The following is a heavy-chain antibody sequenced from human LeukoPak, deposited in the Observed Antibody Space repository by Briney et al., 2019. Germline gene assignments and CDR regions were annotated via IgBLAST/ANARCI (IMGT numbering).Heavy chain of an antibody. Sequence: PSLTLSLTCTVSGGSISSGSYYWSWIRQPAGKGLEWIGRIYTSGSTNYNPSLKSRVTISVDTSKNQFSLKLSSVTAAATAVYYCARDGNWNYDYWGQGTLVTVSS. V-gene: IGHV4-61*02. J-gene: IGHJ4*02. D-gene: IGHD1-1*01. CDR3: ARDGNWNYDY. CDR1: GGSISSGSYY. CDR2: IYTSGST.